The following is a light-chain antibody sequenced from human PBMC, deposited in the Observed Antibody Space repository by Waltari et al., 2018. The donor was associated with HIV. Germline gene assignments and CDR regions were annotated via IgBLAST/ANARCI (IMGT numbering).Light chain of an antibody. Sequence: QSVLTQPPSVSGTPGQRVTISCSGPTSNAEIPSVYVYQHLPGAAPQLLIVANDQRPLGVPDRFSGSKSGPSASLAISGLRSEDEADYYCAAWADGLSAWVFGGGTKLSVL. J-gene: IGLJ3*02. CDR1: TSNAEIPS. CDR2: AND. CDR3: AAWADGLSAWV. V-gene: IGLV1-47*01.